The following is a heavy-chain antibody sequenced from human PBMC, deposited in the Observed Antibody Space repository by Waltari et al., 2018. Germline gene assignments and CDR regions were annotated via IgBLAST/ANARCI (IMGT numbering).Heavy chain of an antibody. CDR2: IRHTGDT. CDR1: GVSVSGYF. J-gene: IGHJ4*03. CDR3: ALWESGWRAFRF. D-gene: IGHD6-19*01. V-gene: IGHV4-59*08. Sequence: QVQLQESGPGLVKSSETLSLTCTVSGVSVSGYFWNWIRQATGKGPEWIGYIRHTGDTKQNPSLKSRVTMSVDTSRNDFSLRLSSVTAADTAVYYCALWESGWRAFRFWGQGTLGTVSS.